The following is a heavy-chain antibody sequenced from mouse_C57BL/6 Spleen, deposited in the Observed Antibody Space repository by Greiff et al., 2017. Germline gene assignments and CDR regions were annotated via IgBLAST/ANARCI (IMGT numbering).Heavy chain of an antibody. CDR2: IDPSDSYT. CDR3: ARSADDSNYGFAY. V-gene: IGHV1-69*01. CDR1: GYTFTSYW. Sequence: VQLQQPGAELVMPGASAKLSCKASGYTFTSYWMHWVKQRPGQGLEWIGEIDPSDSYTNYNQKFKGKSTLTVDKSSSTAYMQLSSLTSEDSAVYYCARSADDSNYGFAYWGQGTLVTVSA. D-gene: IGHD2-5*01. J-gene: IGHJ3*01.